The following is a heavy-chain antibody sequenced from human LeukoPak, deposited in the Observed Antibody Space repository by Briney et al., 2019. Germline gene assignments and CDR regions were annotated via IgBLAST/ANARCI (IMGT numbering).Heavy chain of an antibody. CDR3: AKGGWLGYCSSTSCYWGFDY. D-gene: IGHD2-2*01. Sequence: PGGSLRLSCAASGFTFSSYVMSWVRQAPGKGLEWVSAVSGSGGSTYYADSAKGRFTMSRDNSKNTLYLQMNSLRAEDTAVYYCAKGGWLGYCSSTSCYWGFDYWGQGTLVTVSS. J-gene: IGHJ4*02. CDR1: GFTFSSYV. CDR2: VSGSGGST. V-gene: IGHV3-23*01.